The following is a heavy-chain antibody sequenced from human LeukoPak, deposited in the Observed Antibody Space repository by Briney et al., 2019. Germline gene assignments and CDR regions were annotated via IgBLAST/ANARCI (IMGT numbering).Heavy chain of an antibody. CDR1: GGTFSSYA. J-gene: IGHJ4*02. CDR2: IIPIFGTA. D-gene: IGHD3-16*02. Sequence: AASVKVSCKASGGTFSSYAISWARQAPGQGLEWMGGIIPIFGTANYAQKFQGRVTITADESTSTAYMELSSLRSEDTAVYYCARNIITFGGVIVGFDYWGQGTLVTVSS. V-gene: IGHV1-69*13. CDR3: ARNIITFGGVIVGFDY.